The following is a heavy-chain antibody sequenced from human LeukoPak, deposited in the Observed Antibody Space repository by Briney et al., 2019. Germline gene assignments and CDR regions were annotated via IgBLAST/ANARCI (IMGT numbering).Heavy chain of an antibody. Sequence: GGSLRLSCATSGFSFSDSAIHWVRQASGKGLEWVGRIRSKSNSYAANYAASVQGRFTLSRDGSQNTAYLQMNSLKTGDTAMYYCTSTIYGSGKAGYWGQGTLVTVSS. V-gene: IGHV3-73*01. CDR3: TSTIYGSGKAGY. J-gene: IGHJ4*02. CDR1: GFSFSDSA. D-gene: IGHD3-10*01. CDR2: IRSKSNSYAA.